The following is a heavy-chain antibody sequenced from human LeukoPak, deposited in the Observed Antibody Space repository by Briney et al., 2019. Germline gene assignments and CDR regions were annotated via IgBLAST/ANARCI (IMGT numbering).Heavy chain of an antibody. CDR1: GGSISSYY. Sequence: PSETLSLTCTVSGGSISSYYWSWIRQPPGKGLEWIGYIYYSGSTNYNPSLKSRVTISVDTSKNQFSLKLSSVTAADTAVHYCARALGYCSSTSYYTGFDYWGQGTLVTVSS. D-gene: IGHD2-2*02. V-gene: IGHV4-59*01. CDR2: IYYSGST. J-gene: IGHJ4*02. CDR3: ARALGYCSSTSYYTGFDY.